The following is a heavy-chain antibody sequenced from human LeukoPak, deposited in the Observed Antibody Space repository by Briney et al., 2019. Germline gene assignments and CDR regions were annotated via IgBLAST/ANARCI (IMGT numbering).Heavy chain of an antibody. D-gene: IGHD2/OR15-2a*01. V-gene: IGHV3-21*01. Sequence: GGSLRLSCAASGFTFSSYSMNWVRQAPGKGLEWVSSISSSSSYIYYADSVKGRFTISRDNAKNSLYLQMNSLRAEDTAVYYCARGPPARNIYYYYMDVWGKGTTVTVSS. CDR3: ARGPPARNIYYYYMDV. CDR2: ISSSSSYI. CDR1: GFTFSSYS. J-gene: IGHJ6*03.